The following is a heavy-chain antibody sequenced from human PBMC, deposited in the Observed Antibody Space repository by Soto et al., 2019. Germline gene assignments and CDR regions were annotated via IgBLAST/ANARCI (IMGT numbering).Heavy chain of an antibody. J-gene: IGHJ6*03. CDR3: ARSYYDFSRPYYYYMDV. CDR2: VWYDGSNK. Sequence: QVQLVESGGGVVQPGRSLRLSCAASGFTFSSYGMHWVRQAPGKELEWAAVVWYDGSNKYYADSVKGRFTISRDNSKNTVYLQMTSLRAEDTAVYYCARSYYDFSRPYYYYMDVWGKGTTVTVSS. V-gene: IGHV3-33*01. D-gene: IGHD3-3*01. CDR1: GFTFSSYG.